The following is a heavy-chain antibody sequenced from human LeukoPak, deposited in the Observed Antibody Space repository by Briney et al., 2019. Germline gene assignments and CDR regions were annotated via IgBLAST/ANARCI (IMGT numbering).Heavy chain of an antibody. CDR1: GGSISRGAYY. CDR3: ARDTGQSGTKGAGVFDI. D-gene: IGHD1-26*01. Sequence: SQTLSLTCTVSGGSISRGAYYWNWIRQHPRKGLEWIGYIYYSGSTSYNPSLKKRVTLSVDTTNNQFSLKLSSVTAADTAVYYCARDTGQSGTKGAGVFDIWGQGTMVTVSS. V-gene: IGHV4-31*03. J-gene: IGHJ3*02. CDR2: IYYSGST.